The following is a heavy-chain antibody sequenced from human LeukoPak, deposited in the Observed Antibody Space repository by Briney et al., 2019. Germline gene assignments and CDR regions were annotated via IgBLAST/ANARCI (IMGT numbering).Heavy chain of an antibody. CDR2: INHSGST. Sequence: SETLSLTCAVYGGSFSGYYWSWIRQPPGKGLEWIGEINHSGSTNYNPSLKSRVTISVDTSKNQFSLKLSSVTAADTAVYYCARGYSSSWYMGWGQGTLVTVSS. D-gene: IGHD6-13*01. V-gene: IGHV4-34*01. CDR1: GGSFSGYY. J-gene: IGHJ4*02. CDR3: ARGYSSSWYMG.